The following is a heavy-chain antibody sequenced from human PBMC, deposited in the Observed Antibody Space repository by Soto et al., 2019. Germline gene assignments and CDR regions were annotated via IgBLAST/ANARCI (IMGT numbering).Heavy chain of an antibody. CDR3: AKASIGEGAINYYYMDV. CDR2: ISWNSGSI. Sequence: EVQLVESGGDLVQPGRSLRLSCAASGFKFYDYAMHWVRQAPGKGLEWVSGISWNSGSIGYADSVKGRFTISRDNAKNSLYLQMNSLRPEDAALYYCAKASIGEGAINYYYMDVWGRGTTVTVSS. D-gene: IGHD5-12*01. V-gene: IGHV3-9*01. CDR1: GFKFYDYA. J-gene: IGHJ6*03.